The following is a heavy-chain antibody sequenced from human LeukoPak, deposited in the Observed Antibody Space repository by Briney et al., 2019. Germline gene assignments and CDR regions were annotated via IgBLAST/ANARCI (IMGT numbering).Heavy chain of an antibody. V-gene: IGHV4-59*01. CDR2: IYYSGST. Sequence: SETLSLTCTVSGGSISSYYWSWIRQPPGKGLEWIGYIYYSGSTNYNPSLKSRVTISVDTSKNQFSLKLSSVTAADTAVYYCARTKLYYYGSGSYYLGYYFDYWGQGTLVTVSS. CDR3: ARTKLYYYGSGSYYLGYYFDY. D-gene: IGHD3-10*01. J-gene: IGHJ4*02. CDR1: GGSISSYY.